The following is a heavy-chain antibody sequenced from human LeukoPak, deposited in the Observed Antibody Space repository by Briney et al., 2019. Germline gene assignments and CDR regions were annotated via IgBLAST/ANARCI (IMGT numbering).Heavy chain of an antibody. J-gene: IGHJ3*02. D-gene: IGHD3-22*01. CDR2: IISDGSST. V-gene: IGHV3-74*01. CDR3: AREVSITMIVVVTGGAFDI. CDR1: GFTFSSYW. Sequence: GGSLRLSCAASGFTFSSYWMHWVRQAPGKGLVWVSRIISDGSSTAYADSVKGRFTVSRDNAKNTVYLQMNSLRAEDTAVYYCAREVSITMIVVVTGGAFDIWGQGTMVTVSS.